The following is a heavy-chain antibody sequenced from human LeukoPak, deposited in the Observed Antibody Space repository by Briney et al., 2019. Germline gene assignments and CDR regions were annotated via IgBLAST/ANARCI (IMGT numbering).Heavy chain of an antibody. CDR3: ARVATESSSSWPFYTYYYMDV. V-gene: IGHV4-31*03. CDR1: GGSISSGGYY. Sequence: PSETLSLTCTVSGGSISSGGYYWSWIRQHPGKGLEWIGYIYYSGSTYYNPSLKSRVTISVDTSKNQFSLKLSSVTAADRAVYYCARVATESSSSWPFYTYYYMDVWGKGTTVTVSS. CDR2: IYYSGST. D-gene: IGHD6-13*01. J-gene: IGHJ6*03.